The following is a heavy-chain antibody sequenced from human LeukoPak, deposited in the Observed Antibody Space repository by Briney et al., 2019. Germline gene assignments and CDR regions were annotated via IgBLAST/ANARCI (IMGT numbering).Heavy chain of an antibody. CDR1: GFTFSSYA. Sequence: PGGSLRLSCAASGFTFSSYAMSWVRQAPGKGLEGVSAISGSGGSTYYADSVKGRFTISRDNSKNTLYLQMNSLRAEDTAVYYCAKDQIVGYCSGGSCYPVDYWGQGTLVTVSS. D-gene: IGHD2-15*01. CDR2: ISGSGGST. V-gene: IGHV3-23*01. CDR3: AKDQIVGYCSGGSCYPVDY. J-gene: IGHJ4*02.